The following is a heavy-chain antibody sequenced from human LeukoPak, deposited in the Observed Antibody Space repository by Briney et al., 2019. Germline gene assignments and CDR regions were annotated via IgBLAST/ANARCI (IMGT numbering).Heavy chain of an antibody. CDR1: GFTFTIYA. V-gene: IGHV3-23*01. D-gene: IGHD1-26*01. Sequence: PGGSLRLSCAPSGFTFTIYAKRWVRHAPEKGVGWVSTISGSGGGTYYADSVKGRFTISRDDSKHTLYLQMNSLRAEDTAVYYCVKDLGRYRNNCFDYWGQGTLVTVSS. J-gene: IGHJ4*02. CDR3: VKDLGRYRNNCFDY. CDR2: ISGSGGGT.